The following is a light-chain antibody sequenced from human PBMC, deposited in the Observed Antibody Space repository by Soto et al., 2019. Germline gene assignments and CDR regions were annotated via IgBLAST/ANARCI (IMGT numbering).Light chain of an antibody. Sequence: DIQMTQSPSSLSASVGDRVTITCRASQSISSYLNWYQQKPGKAPKLLIYAASSLQSGVPSRFSGSGSGTDFTLTISSLQPGDFAVYYCQQYDSSPITFGQGTRLEIK. CDR3: QQYDSSPIT. CDR2: AAS. J-gene: IGKJ5*01. V-gene: IGKV1-39*01. CDR1: QSISSY.